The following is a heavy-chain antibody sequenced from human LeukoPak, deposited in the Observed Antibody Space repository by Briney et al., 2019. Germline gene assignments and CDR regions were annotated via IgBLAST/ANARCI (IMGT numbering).Heavy chain of an antibody. Sequence: SETLSLTCTVSGGSMDNYYWNWIRQPPGKGLEWIGYIYYSGSTNYNPSLKRRVTISVDTSKNQFSLKLSSVTAADTAVYYCARSSYDSPPFDYWGQGTLVTVSS. CDR1: GGSMDNYY. CDR2: IYYSGST. V-gene: IGHV4-59*01. D-gene: IGHD3-16*01. J-gene: IGHJ4*02. CDR3: ARSSYDSPPFDY.